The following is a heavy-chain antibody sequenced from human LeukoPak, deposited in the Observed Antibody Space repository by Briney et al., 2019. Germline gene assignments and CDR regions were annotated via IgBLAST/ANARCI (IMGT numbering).Heavy chain of an antibody. CDR2: ISSSSSYI. Sequence: PGGSLRLSCAASGFTFSSYSMNWVRQAPGKGLEWVSSISSSSSYIYYADSVKGRFTISRDNAKNSLYLQMNSLRAEDTAVYYCAKHEGGSHYYDSSGPFQHWGQGTLVTVSS. CDR1: GFTFSSYS. CDR3: AKHEGGSHYYDSSGPFQH. V-gene: IGHV3-21*01. D-gene: IGHD3-22*01. J-gene: IGHJ1*01.